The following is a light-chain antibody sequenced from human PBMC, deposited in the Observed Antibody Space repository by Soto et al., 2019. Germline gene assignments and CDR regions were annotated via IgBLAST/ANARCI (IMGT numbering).Light chain of an antibody. J-gene: IGKJ5*01. CDR1: QTVSNY. CDR2: DAS. CDR3: QQRMNWPLT. Sequence: IVLTQSPPTLSVSPGERATLSCRASQTVSNYLLWYQQKPGQAPRLLIYDASNRATGIPARFSGSGSETDFTLTISSLEPEDVAVYYCQQRMNWPLTFGQGTRLEIK. V-gene: IGKV3-11*01.